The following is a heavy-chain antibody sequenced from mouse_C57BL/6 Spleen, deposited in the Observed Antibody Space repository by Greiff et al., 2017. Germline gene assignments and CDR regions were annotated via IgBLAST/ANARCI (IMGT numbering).Heavy chain of an antibody. CDR3: ARRGGYYGYDDPFDY. CDR1: GYAFSSYW. CDR2: IYPGDGDT. J-gene: IGHJ2*01. D-gene: IGHD2-2*01. V-gene: IGHV1-80*01. Sequence: QVQLKESGAELVKPGASVKISCKASGYAFSSYWMNWVKQRPGKGLEWIGQIYPGDGDTNYNGKFKGKATLTADKSSSTAYMQLSSLTSEDSAVYFCARRGGYYGYDDPFDYWGQGTTLTVSS.